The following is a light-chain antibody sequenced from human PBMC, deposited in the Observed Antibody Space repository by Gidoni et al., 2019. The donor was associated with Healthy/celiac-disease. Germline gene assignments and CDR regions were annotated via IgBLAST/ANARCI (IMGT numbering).Light chain of an antibody. CDR2: GNS. J-gene: IGLJ7*01. CDR3: QSYDSSLSGSAV. V-gene: IGLV1-40*01. CDR1: SSNIGAGYD. Sequence: QSVLTQPPSVSGPPGQRVTISCTGSSSNIGAGYDVHWYQQLPGTAPKLLIYGNSNRPSGVPDRFSGSKSGTSASLAITGLQAEDEADYYCQSYDSSLSGSAVFGGGTQLTVL.